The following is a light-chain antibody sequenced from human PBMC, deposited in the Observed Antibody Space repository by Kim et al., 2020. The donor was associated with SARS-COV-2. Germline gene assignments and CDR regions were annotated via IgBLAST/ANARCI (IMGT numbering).Light chain of an antibody. CDR2: SDT. CDR1: NIGDYR. Sequence: APVKMASITCGGDNIGDYRVHWYQQKPGQAPVLLIHSDTDRPSGIPQRFSGSNSGTTATLTIRRIEAGDEADYYCQVWHSGGDRVVFGGGTQLTVL. CDR3: QVWHSGGDRVV. J-gene: IGLJ2*01. V-gene: IGLV3-21*04.